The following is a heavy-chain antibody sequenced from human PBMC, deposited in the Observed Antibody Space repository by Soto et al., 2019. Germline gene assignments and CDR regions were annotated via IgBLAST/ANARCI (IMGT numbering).Heavy chain of an antibody. V-gene: IGHV3-23*01. J-gene: IGHJ4*02. CDR2: MSGSGYNT. Sequence: EVQLLESGGGLVQPGGSLRLSCAASGFTFSNYAMSWVRQAPGKGLEWVTTMSGSGYNTYYADSVKGRFAISRDNSKNTLDLQVNSLTAEDTAVYYCAKGGATYGLLTHDYWGQGTLVTVSS. D-gene: IGHD3-9*01. CDR1: GFTFSNYA. CDR3: AKGGATYGLLTHDY.